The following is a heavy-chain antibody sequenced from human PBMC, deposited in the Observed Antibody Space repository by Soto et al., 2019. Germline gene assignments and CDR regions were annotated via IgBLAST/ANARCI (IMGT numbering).Heavy chain of an antibody. CDR1: GYTFTSYA. CDR2: INAGNGNT. D-gene: IGHD2-15*01. V-gene: IGHV1-3*01. CDR3: ARGRSCTGGSCYYNWFDP. Sequence: ASVKVSCKASGYTFTSYAMHWVRQAPGQRLEWMGWINAGNGNTKYSQKFQGRVTITRDTSASTAYMELSSLRSEDTAVYYCARGRSCTGGSCYYNWFDPWGQGTLVTVSS. J-gene: IGHJ5*02.